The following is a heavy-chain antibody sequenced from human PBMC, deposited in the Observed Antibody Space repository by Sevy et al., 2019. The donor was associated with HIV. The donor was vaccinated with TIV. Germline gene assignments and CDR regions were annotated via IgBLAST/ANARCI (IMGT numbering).Heavy chain of an antibody. Sequence: GGSLRLSCSASGFTFSSYSMNWVRQAPGKGLEWVSSISSSSSYIYYADSVKGRFTISRDNAKNSLYLQMNSLRAEDTAVYYCARARYNYGSFYFDYWGQGTLVTVSS. D-gene: IGHD5-18*01. J-gene: IGHJ4*02. CDR2: ISSSSSYI. CDR3: ARARYNYGSFYFDY. V-gene: IGHV3-21*01. CDR1: GFTFSSYS.